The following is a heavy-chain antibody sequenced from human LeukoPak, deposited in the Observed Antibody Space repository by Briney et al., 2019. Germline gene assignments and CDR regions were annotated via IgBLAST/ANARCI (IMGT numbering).Heavy chain of an antibody. J-gene: IGHJ4*02. CDR2: IYYSGST. D-gene: IGHD3-22*01. CDR3: ARAAYDSSGYYYHDY. Sequence: SETLSLTCTVSGGSISNGDYYWSWIRQPPGKGLEWIGYIYYSGSTYYNPSLKSRVTISVDTSKNQFSLKLSSVTAADTAVYYCARAAYDSSGYYYHDYWGQGTLVTVSS. V-gene: IGHV4-30-4*01. CDR1: GGSISNGDYY.